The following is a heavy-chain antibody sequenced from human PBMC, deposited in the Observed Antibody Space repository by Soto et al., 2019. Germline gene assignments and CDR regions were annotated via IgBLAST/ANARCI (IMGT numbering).Heavy chain of an antibody. D-gene: IGHD3-22*01. J-gene: IGHJ5*02. CDR3: ARVGPWVPYYYDSSPYTFENWFDP. CDR1: GGAIPCYY. V-gene: IGHV4-4*07. CDR2: IYASGIT. Sequence: SETLSLTCNVSGGAIPCYYWNWIRQPPRKGLEWIGRIYASGITNYNPSLKSRVTMSADTSKNQFSLILNSVTAADTAVYYCARVGPWVPYYYDSSPYTFENWFDPWGQGTLVTVSS.